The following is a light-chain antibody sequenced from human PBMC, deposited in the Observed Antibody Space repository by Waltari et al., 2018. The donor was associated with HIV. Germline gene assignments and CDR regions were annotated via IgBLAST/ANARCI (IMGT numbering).Light chain of an antibody. V-gene: IGLV2-8*01. Sequence: QSALAQPASVSGSPGQSITISCTGTSSDVGGYNYVSWYQHHPGKVPKLIVYEVSNRPPGVPDRFSGSKSGNTASLTVSGLQAEDEANYYCSSFGGNNPYLVFGGGTTLTVL. J-gene: IGLJ3*02. CDR1: SSDVGGYNY. CDR2: EVS. CDR3: SSFGGNNPYLV.